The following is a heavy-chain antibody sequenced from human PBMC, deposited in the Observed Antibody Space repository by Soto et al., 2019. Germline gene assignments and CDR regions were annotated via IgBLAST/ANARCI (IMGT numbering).Heavy chain of an antibody. CDR1: GYTFASYA. Sequence: GASVKVSCKASGYTFASYAISWMRQAPGQGLEWMGWISAYNGNTNYAQKLQGRVTMTTDTSTSTAYMELRSVTAADTAMYYCARSNGDYGDYWSQGTLVTVSS. D-gene: IGHD4-17*01. CDR2: ISAYNGNT. CDR3: ARSNGDYGDY. V-gene: IGHV1-18*01. J-gene: IGHJ4*02.